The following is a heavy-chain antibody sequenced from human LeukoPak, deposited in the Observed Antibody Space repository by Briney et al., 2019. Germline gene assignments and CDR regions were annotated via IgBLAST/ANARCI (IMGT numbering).Heavy chain of an antibody. J-gene: IGHJ4*02. CDR3: ARGAGLFGGYLDS. V-gene: IGHV4-59*01. CDR2: IYYSGST. CDR1: GGSISSYY. D-gene: IGHD3-16*01. Sequence: SGTLSLTCTVSGGSISSYYWSWIRQPPGKGLEWIGYIYYSGSTNYNPSLKSRVTISVDTSKNQFSLRLNSVTAADTAIYYCARGAGLFGGYLDSWGQGTLVTVSS.